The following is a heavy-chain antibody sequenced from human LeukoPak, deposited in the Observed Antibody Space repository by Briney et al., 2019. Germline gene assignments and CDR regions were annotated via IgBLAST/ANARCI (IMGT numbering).Heavy chain of an antibody. CDR3: ARDGLWFGEPTFDY. CDR1: GGTFSSYG. V-gene: IGHV1-18*01. D-gene: IGHD3-10*01. CDR2: ISAYNGNT. Sequence: ASVKVSCKASGGTFSSYGISWVRQAPGQGLEWMGWISAYNGNTNYAQKLQGRVTMTTDTSTSTAYMELRSLRSDDTAVYYCARDGLWFGEPTFDYWGQGTLVTVSS. J-gene: IGHJ4*02.